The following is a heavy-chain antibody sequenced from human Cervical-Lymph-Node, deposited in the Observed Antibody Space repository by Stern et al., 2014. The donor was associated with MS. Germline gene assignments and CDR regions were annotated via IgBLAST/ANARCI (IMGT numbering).Heavy chain of an antibody. Sequence: QVQLVQSGAEVKKPGASVKVSCKTSGYIFTDYGLHWVRQAPGQGLEWLGWINAGSGDTRYSHRFQGRLTITRDKSASTSYMDLSSLRFEDTAVFYCASNDWNYWGRGTLVTVSS. V-gene: IGHV1-3*01. CDR2: INAGSGDT. D-gene: IGHD3-3*01. J-gene: IGHJ4*02. CDR1: GYIFTDYG. CDR3: ASNDWNY.